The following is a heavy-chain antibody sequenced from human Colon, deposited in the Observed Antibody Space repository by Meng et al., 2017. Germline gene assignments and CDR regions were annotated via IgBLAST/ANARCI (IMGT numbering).Heavy chain of an antibody. CDR2: INASDGRT. D-gene: IGHD6-13*01. CDR3: ARAGGASWYDY. Sequence: GGSLRSSCAAPGFTFSRYTMGWVRQAPGKGLEWVSDINASDGRTYYADSVKGRFTISRDNSKNTLYLQMNSLRVEDTAVYYCARAGGASWYDYWGQGTLVTVSS. V-gene: IGHV3-23*01. J-gene: IGHJ4*02. CDR1: GFTFSRYT.